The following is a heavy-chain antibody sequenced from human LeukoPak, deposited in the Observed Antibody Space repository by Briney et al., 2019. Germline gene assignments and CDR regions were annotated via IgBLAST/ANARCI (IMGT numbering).Heavy chain of an antibody. CDR3: AKDNYYDSSGYQSSYFDY. CDR2: ITGSGGST. D-gene: IGHD3-22*01. CDR1: GFTFSSHA. J-gene: IGHJ4*02. V-gene: IGHV3-23*01. Sequence: GGSLRLSCAASGFTFSSHAMGWVRRAPGKGLEWVSSITGSGGSTYYGDSVKGRFTISRDNSKNTLYLQMNSLRAEDTAVYYCAKDNYYDSSGYQSSYFDYWGQGTLVTVSS.